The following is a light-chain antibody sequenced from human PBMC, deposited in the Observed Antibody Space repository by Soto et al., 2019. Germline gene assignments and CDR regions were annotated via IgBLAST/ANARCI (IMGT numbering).Light chain of an antibody. CDR3: CSYTSTDSPVV. CDR2: DVS. J-gene: IGLJ1*01. Sequence: QSVLTQPASVSGSPGQSITISCTGTSSDVGGFNYVSWYQQHPGKAPKVMIYDVSDRPSGVSNRFSGSKSGNTASLTISGLQAEDEADYYCCSYTSTDSPVVFRSGTKVPVL. CDR1: SSDVGGFNY. V-gene: IGLV2-14*01.